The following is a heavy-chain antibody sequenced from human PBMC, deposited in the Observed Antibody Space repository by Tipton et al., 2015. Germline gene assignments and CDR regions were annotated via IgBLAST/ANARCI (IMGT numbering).Heavy chain of an antibody. CDR2: IYYSATT. Sequence: LRLSCSVSGDSLSRGTYYWTWIRQHPGKGLEWIGYIYYSATTYYNPSLKSRLTISLDRSKSHFSLQLSSVTAADTAVYYCARSGDTYFDYWGQGTLVTVSS. CDR3: ARSGDTYFDY. V-gene: IGHV4-31*02. CDR1: GDSLSRGTYY. D-gene: IGHD5-18*01. J-gene: IGHJ4*02.